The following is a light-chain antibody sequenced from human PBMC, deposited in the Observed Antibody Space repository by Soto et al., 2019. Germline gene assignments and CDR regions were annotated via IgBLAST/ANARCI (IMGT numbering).Light chain of an antibody. J-gene: IGKJ3*01. CDR1: QTISSNY. CDR2: GAS. Sequence: EIVLTQSPGTLSLSAGERATLSCRASQTISSNYLAWYQQKPGQAPRLLIFGASYRATGIPDRFSGSGSGTDFTLTISRVEPVDFAVYYCQQYGRSPPEFTFGPGTKVDIK. CDR3: QQYGRSPPEFT. V-gene: IGKV3-20*01.